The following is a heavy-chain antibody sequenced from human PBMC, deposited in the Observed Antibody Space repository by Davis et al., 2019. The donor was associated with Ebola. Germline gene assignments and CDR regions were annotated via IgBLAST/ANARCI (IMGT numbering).Heavy chain of an antibody. CDR1: GNSFASHW. CDR2: IYPGDSDT. J-gene: IGHJ3*02. D-gene: IGHD2-8*02. CDR3: ASLRRTITGMDDAFDI. V-gene: IGHV5-51*01. Sequence: KVSCKDSGNSFASHWIGWVRQMPGKGLEWVGIIYPGDSDTRYSPSFRGQVAISADKSIKTAFLQWSSLKASDTAMYYCASLRRTITGMDDAFDIWGQGTMVTVSS.